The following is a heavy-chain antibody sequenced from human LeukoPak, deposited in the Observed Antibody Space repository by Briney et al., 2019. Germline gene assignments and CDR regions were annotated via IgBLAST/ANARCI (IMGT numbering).Heavy chain of an antibody. CDR1: GFTFSGYW. Sequence: PGGSPRLSCVDSGFTFSGYWMHWVRQAPGKGLVWVSRINTDGTSINYADSVKGRFTISRDNAKNTLYLQMNSLRVEDTAVYYCARGAPGTSVWFDPWGPGTLVTVSS. CDR2: INTDGTSI. CDR3: ARGAPGTSVWFDP. D-gene: IGHD6-13*01. J-gene: IGHJ5*02. V-gene: IGHV3-74*01.